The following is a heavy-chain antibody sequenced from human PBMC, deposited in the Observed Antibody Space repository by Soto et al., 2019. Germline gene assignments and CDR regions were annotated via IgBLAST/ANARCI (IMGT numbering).Heavy chain of an antibody. D-gene: IGHD5-18*01. CDR2: INPSGGST. CDR1: GYTFTSYY. J-gene: IGHJ5*02. V-gene: IGHV1-46*01. CDR3: ARGRAAMVRMNWFDP. Sequence: QVQLVQSGAEVKKPGASVKVSCKASGYTFTSYYMHWVRQAPGQGLEWMGIINPSGGSTSYAQKFHGRVTMTRDTSTSTVYMELSSLRSEDTAVYYCARGRAAMVRMNWFDPWGQGTLVTVSS.